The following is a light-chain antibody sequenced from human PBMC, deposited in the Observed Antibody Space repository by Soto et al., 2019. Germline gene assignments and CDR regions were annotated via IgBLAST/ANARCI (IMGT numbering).Light chain of an antibody. CDR1: QSLSNSF. Sequence: ILLTQYPGTLSLSPGERAALSWRASQSLSNSFIAWYQQKPGQAPRLLIYDTSSRATGIPDRFSGSGSGTDFTLTISRLEPEDFSVFYCQQYGTSEIIFGQGTRLEIK. J-gene: IGKJ5*01. V-gene: IGKV3-20*01. CDR3: QQYGTSEII. CDR2: DTS.